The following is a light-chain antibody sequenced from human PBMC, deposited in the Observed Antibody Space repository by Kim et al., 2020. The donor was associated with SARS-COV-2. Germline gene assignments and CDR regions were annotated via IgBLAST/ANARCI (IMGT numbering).Light chain of an antibody. CDR2: GES. CDR1: LSVRSY. Sequence: VCPGERATLSCRASLSVRSYLAWDQHKPGQAPRLLISGESTRATGIPDRFSGSGSGTEFTLTISSLQSEDFAVYYCQQYNNWPRTFGQGTKVDIK. CDR3: QQYNNWPRT. J-gene: IGKJ1*01. V-gene: IGKV3-15*01.